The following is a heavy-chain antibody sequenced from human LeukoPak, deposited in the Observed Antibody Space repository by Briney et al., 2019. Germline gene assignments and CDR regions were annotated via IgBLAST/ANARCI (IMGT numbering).Heavy chain of an antibody. CDR3: ARHIPYYYYYMDV. CDR1: GGSISSSSYY. CDR2: IYYSGST. V-gene: IGHV4-39*01. J-gene: IGHJ6*03. Sequence: SETLSLTCAVSGGSISSSSYYWGWIRQPPGKGLEWIGSIYYSGSTYYNPSLKSRVTISVDTSENQFSLKLSSVTAADTAVYYCARHIPYYYYYMDVWGKGTTVTVSS.